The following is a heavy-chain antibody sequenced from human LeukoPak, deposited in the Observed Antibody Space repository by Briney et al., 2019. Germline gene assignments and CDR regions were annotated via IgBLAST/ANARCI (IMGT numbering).Heavy chain of an antibody. CDR3: ASGFGTIFGVVNFAFDI. V-gene: IGHV4-4*07. J-gene: IGHJ3*02. CDR1: GGSISSYY. Sequence: PSETLSLTCTVSGGSISSYYWSWIRQPAGKGLEWIGRIYTSGSTNYNPSLKSRVTMSVDTSKNQFSLKLSSVTAADTAVYYCASGFGTIFGVVNFAFDIWGQGTMVTVSS. D-gene: IGHD3-3*01. CDR2: IYTSGST.